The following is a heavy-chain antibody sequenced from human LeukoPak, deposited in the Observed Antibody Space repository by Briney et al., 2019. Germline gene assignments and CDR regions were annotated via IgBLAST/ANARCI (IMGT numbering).Heavy chain of an antibody. CDR2: ISYGGNNK. Sequence: GGSLRLSCAASGFTFSSYDMHWVGQAPGKGREWVAIISYGGNNKYYGDSVKGRFTISRDNSKNTLYLQMNSLRVEDTAVYYCAKRNGFWGQGTLVTVSS. D-gene: IGHD1-1*01. J-gene: IGHJ4*02. CDR1: GFTFSSYD. CDR3: AKRNGF. V-gene: IGHV3-30*18.